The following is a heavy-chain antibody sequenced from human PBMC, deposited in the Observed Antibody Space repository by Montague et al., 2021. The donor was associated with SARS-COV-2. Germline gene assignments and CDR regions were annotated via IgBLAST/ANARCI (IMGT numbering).Heavy chain of an antibody. V-gene: IGHV4-34*01. Sequence: SETLSLTCAVYGGSFSGYYWSWIRQPPGKGLEWIGEINHSGSTNYNPSLESRVTISIDTSKNQFSLKLSSVTAADTAVYYCARVVRQLGVRYSYYYIDVWDKGTTVTVSS. CDR3: ARVVRQLGVRYSYYYIDV. J-gene: IGHJ6*03. CDR1: GGSFSGYY. CDR2: INHSGST. D-gene: IGHD6-6*01.